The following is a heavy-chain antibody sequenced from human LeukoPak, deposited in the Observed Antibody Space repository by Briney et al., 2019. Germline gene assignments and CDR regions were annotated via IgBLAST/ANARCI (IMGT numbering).Heavy chain of an antibody. D-gene: IGHD6-19*01. CDR3: AREGSSGQRGGFDY. V-gene: IGHV3-33*01. J-gene: IGHJ4*02. CDR2: IWCDGSNK. CDR1: GFTFNNYF. Sequence: GTSLRLSCAASGFTFNNYFMCWVRQAPGKGLEWLAVIWCDGSNKFYADSVKGRFTISRDNSKNMVYLQMDSLRAEDTAVYYCAREGSSGQRGGFDYWGQGTLVTVTS.